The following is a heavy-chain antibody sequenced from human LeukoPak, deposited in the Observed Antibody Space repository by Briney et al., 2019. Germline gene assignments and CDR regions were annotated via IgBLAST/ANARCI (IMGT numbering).Heavy chain of an antibody. Sequence: GGSLRLSCTVSGFTVTSNSMSWVRQAPGKGLEWVSFIYSGSTHYSDSVKGRFTISRDNAKNTLYLQMNSLRAEDTAVYYCARFDGSGSYYNRHYYFDYWGQGTLVTVSS. V-gene: IGHV3-53*01. D-gene: IGHD3-10*01. CDR1: GFTVTSNS. J-gene: IGHJ4*02. CDR2: IYSGST. CDR3: ARFDGSGSYYNRHYYFDY.